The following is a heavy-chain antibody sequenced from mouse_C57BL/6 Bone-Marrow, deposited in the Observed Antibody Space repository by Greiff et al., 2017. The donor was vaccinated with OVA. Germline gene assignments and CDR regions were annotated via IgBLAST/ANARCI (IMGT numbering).Heavy chain of an antibody. D-gene: IGHD3-2*02. CDR1: GYTFTDYY. J-gene: IGHJ3*01. Sequence: VQLQQSGPELVKPGASVKISCKASGYTFTDYYMNWVKQSHGKSLEWIGDINPNNGGTSYNQKFKGKATLTVDKSSSTAYMELRSLTSEDSAVYYCARRSGYVLFAYWGQGTLVTVSA. CDR2: INPNNGGT. V-gene: IGHV1-26*01. CDR3: ARRSGYVLFAY.